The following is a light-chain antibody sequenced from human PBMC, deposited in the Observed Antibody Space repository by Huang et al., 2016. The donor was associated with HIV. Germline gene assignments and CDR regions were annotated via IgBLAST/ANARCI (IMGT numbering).Light chain of an antibody. Sequence: ENLMTQSPSTLSVSPGESATLSCRASQSVFKNSAWYQQKPGQAPKLLIYGSSTRAAGIPARFSGSVSGTDFTLTISSLQSEDFAVYYCQQYNTSPRTFGQGTKVEV. J-gene: IGKJ1*01. CDR1: QSVFKN. CDR3: QQYNTSPRT. V-gene: IGKV3-15*01. CDR2: GSS.